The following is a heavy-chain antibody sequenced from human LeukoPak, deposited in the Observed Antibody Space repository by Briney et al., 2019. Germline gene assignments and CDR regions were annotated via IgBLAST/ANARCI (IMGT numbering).Heavy chain of an antibody. J-gene: IGHJ3*01. V-gene: IGHV3-21*06. Sequence: GGSLRLSCAASGFTFSSYSMNWVRQAPGKGLEWVSSISSGSTYIYYADSVKGRFTVSRDNAKNSLYLQMNSLGPEDTAVYYCASHRLGELSFLGDAFDFWGQGTMVTVSS. CDR2: ISSGSTYI. D-gene: IGHD3-16*02. CDR1: GFTFSSYS. CDR3: ASHRLGELSFLGDAFDF.